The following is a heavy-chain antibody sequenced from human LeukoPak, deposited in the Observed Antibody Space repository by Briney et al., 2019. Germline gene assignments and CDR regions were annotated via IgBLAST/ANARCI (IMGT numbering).Heavy chain of an antibody. Sequence: GGSLRLSCAVSGFTFSSSWMHWVRQAPGKGLVWVSRIISDGSSTTYADSVKGRFTISRDNAKNTLYLQMNSLRAEDTAVYYCARSSDGSGGYYSPHFDYWGQGTLATVSS. J-gene: IGHJ4*02. V-gene: IGHV3-74*01. D-gene: IGHD3-10*01. CDR2: IISDGSST. CDR3: ARSSDGSGGYYSPHFDY. CDR1: GFTFSSSW.